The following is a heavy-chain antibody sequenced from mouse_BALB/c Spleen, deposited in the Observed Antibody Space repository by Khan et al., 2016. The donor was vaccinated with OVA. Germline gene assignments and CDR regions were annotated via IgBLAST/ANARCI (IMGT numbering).Heavy chain of an antibody. Sequence: EVQLQESGPSLVKPSQTLSLTCSVTGDYITSGYWNWIREFPGNKLEYMGYISYSGSTSYNPSLNSRISITRDTSKNQTFLQLNSVTTEDTASYYCANRYVGAMDYWGQATSVTVSS. CDR1: GDYITSGY. CDR2: ISYSGST. V-gene: IGHV3-8*02. J-gene: IGHJ4*01. CDR3: ANRYVGAMDY. D-gene: IGHD2-14*01.